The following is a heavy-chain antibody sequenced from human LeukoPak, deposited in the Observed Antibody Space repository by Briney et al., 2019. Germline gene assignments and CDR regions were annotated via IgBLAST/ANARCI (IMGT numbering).Heavy chain of an antibody. D-gene: IGHD2-15*01. Sequence: SHTLSLPCTVSSGSMSRGDYYGSWIRQPPGTGLEWIGYIYYSGSTYYNPSLKSRVTISVDTSKNQFSLKLSSVTAADTAVYYCASSSGDWFDPWGQGTLVTVSS. CDR1: SGSMSRGDYY. CDR3: ASSSGDWFDP. J-gene: IGHJ5*02. V-gene: IGHV4-30-4*01. CDR2: IYYSGST.